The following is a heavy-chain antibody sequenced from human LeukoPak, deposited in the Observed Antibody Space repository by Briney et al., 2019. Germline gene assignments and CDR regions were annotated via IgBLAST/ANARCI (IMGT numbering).Heavy chain of an antibody. Sequence: GGSLRLSCAASGFTFSSYAMSWVRQAPGKGLEWVSAISDGGGTTYYADSVQGRFTISRDYSKNTLFLQMNSLRADDTAVYYCAKVGTGDLFRALDYWGQGTLVTDSS. CDR1: GFTFSSYA. CDR3: AKVGTGDLFRALDY. V-gene: IGHV3-23*01. D-gene: IGHD1-14*01. CDR2: ISDGGGTT. J-gene: IGHJ4*02.